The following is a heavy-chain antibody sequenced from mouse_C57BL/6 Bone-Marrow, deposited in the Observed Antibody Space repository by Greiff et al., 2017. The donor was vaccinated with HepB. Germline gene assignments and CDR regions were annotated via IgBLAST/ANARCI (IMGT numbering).Heavy chain of an antibody. V-gene: IGHV5-9*01. CDR3: ARQGELRPSFAY. CDR1: GFTFSSYT. D-gene: IGHD3-2*02. J-gene: IGHJ3*01. CDR2: ISGGGGNT. Sequence: DVMLVESGGGLVKPGGSLKLSCAASGFTFSSYTMSWVRQTPEKRLEWVATISGGGGNTYYPDSVKGRFTISRDNAKNTLYLQMSSLRSEDTALYYCARQGELRPSFAYWGQGTLVTVSA.